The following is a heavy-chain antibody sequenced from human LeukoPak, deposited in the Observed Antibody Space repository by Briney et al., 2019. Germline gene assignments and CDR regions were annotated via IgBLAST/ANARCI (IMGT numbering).Heavy chain of an antibody. Sequence: PGRSLRLSCAASGFTFSSYGMHWVRQAPGKGLEWVAVIWYDGSNKYYADSVKGRFTISRDNSKNTLYLQMNSLRAEDTAVYYCARDESDEGWFDPWGQGTLVTVSS. CDR1: GFTFSSYG. CDR2: IWYDGSNK. CDR3: ARDESDEGWFDP. J-gene: IGHJ5*02. V-gene: IGHV3-33*01. D-gene: IGHD2-21*02.